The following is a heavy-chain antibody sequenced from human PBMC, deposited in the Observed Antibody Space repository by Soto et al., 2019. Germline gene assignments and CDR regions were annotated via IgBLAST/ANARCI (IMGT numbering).Heavy chain of an antibody. CDR3: ARDHGGTWFDP. Sequence: QVQLVQPGAEVKKPGASVKVSCEASGYPFTAYYIHWMRQAPGQGLEWMGWISPNSGDTKYAQKFQGRVTMIRDTSISTAYMELTSLRSDDTAVYYCARDHGGTWFDPWGQGTLVTVSS. J-gene: IGHJ5*01. D-gene: IGHD3-16*01. V-gene: IGHV1-2*02. CDR2: ISPNSGDT. CDR1: GYPFTAYY.